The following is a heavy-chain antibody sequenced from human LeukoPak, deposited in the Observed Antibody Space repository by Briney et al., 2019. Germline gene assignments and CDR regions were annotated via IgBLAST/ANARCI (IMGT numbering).Heavy chain of an antibody. Sequence: GGSLRLSCAASGFTFSSYAMSWVRQAPGKGLEWVSAISGSGGSTYYADSVKGRFTISRDNSKNTLYLQMNSLRAEDTAVYYCAKDYYYDFWSGYSENDYWGQGTLVTVSS. J-gene: IGHJ4*02. CDR3: AKDYYYDFWSGYSENDY. V-gene: IGHV3-23*01. D-gene: IGHD3-3*01. CDR1: GFTFSSYA. CDR2: ISGSGGST.